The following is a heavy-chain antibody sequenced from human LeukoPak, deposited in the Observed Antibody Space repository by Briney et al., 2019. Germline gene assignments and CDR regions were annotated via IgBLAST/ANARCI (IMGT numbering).Heavy chain of an antibody. CDR3: AREGAMATRYYYYMDV. J-gene: IGHJ6*03. Sequence: SETLSLTCTVSGGSISSSSYYWGWIRQPPGKGLEWIGSIYYSGSTYYNPSLKSRVTISVDTSKNQFSLKLSSVTAADTAVYYCAREGAMATRYYYYMDVWGKGTTVTVSS. CDR1: GGSISSSSYY. V-gene: IGHV4-39*07. CDR2: IYYSGST. D-gene: IGHD5-18*01.